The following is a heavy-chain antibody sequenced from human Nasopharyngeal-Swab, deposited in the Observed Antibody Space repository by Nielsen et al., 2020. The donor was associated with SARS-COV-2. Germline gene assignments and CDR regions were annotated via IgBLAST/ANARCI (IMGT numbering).Heavy chain of an antibody. V-gene: IGHV3-33*03. CDR1: GFIFDNYW. Sequence: GGSLRLSCVASGFIFDNYWMSWVRQAPGKGLDWAAVIWYDGSNKYYADSVKGRFIISRDNSKNTLYLQMNSLRPEDTAVYYCAKDRCTSTSCWRLDDWGQGTLVTVSP. CDR3: AKDRCTSTSCWRLDD. CDR2: IWYDGSNK. D-gene: IGHD2-2*01. J-gene: IGHJ4*02.